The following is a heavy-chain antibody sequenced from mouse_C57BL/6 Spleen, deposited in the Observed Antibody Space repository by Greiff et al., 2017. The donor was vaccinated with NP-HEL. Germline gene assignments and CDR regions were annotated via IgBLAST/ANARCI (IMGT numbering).Heavy chain of an antibody. CDR3: ARGHYYGSTQGYYYAMDY. CDR1: GYTFTSYW. Sequence: QVQLQQPGAELVKPGASVKLSCKASGYTFTSYWMHWVKQRPGRGLEWIGRIDPNSGGTKYNEKFKSKATLTVDKPSSTAYMQLSSLTSEDSAVYYCARGHYYGSTQGYYYAMDYWGQGTSVTVSS. J-gene: IGHJ4*01. D-gene: IGHD1-1*01. CDR2: IDPNSGGT. V-gene: IGHV1-72*01.